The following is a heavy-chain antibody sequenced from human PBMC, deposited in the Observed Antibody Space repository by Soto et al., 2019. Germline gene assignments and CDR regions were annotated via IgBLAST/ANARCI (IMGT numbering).Heavy chain of an antibody. CDR1: GVTFSSYW. Sequence: VVTLRLSCAASGVTFSSYWMRWVRHAPGKGLVWVSRINSDGTITDYADYVKGRFNIYRDNAKNTVYLQMNSLRAEDTAGYYCVREGMGFSTWFSLRGQRNLVMVSA. V-gene: IGHV3-74*01. J-gene: IGHJ5*02. CDR3: VREGMGFSTWFSL. CDR2: INSDGTIT.